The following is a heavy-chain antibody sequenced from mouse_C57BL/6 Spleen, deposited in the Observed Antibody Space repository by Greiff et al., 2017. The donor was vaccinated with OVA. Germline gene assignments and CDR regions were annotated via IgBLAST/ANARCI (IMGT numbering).Heavy chain of an antibody. D-gene: IGHD2-5*01. CDR3: ARGDYSNYEYYFDY. J-gene: IGHJ2*01. Sequence: QVQLQQPGAELVRPGSSVKLSCKASGYTFTSYWMHWVKQRPIQGLEWIGNIDPSDSETHYNQKFKDKATLTVDKSSSTAYMQLSSLTSEDSAVYYCARGDYSNYEYYFDYWGQGTTLTVSS. CDR2: IDPSDSET. CDR1: GYTFTSYW. V-gene: IGHV1-52*01.